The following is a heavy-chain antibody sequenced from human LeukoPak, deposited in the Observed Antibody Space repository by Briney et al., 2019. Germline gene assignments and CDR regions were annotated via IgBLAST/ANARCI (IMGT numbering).Heavy chain of an antibody. Sequence: SVKVSCKASGGTFSSYAISWVRQAPGQGLEWMGGIIPIFGTANYAQKFQGRVTITADESTSTAYMELSSLRSEDTAVYYCARGIALGYCSGGSCYSDFDYWGQGTLVTVSS. J-gene: IGHJ4*02. CDR3: ARGIALGYCSGGSCYSDFDY. V-gene: IGHV1-69*13. CDR1: GGTFSSYA. D-gene: IGHD2-15*01. CDR2: IIPIFGTA.